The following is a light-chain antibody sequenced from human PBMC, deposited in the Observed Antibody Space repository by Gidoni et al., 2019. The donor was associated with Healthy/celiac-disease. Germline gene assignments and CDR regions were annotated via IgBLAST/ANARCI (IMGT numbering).Light chain of an antibody. CDR3: SSYTSSSTLVV. CDR2: EVS. V-gene: IGLV2-18*02. Sequence: QSALTQPPSVSGSPGQSVTISCTGTSSDVGSSNLVPWYQQPPGTAPKLMIYEVSNRPSGVPDRFSGSKSGNTASLTISGLQAEDEADYYCSSYTSSSTLVVFGGGTKLTVL. J-gene: IGLJ2*01. CDR1: SSDVGSSNL.